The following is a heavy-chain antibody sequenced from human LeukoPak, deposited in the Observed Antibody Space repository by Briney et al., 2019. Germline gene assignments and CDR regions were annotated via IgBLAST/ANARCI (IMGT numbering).Heavy chain of an antibody. D-gene: IGHD2-21*02. CDR3: ARERREVLTQCGGDCYSYYYYGMDV. Sequence: PGGSLRLSCAASGFTFSSYSMNWVRQAPGKGLEWVSSISSSSSYIYYADSVKGRFTISRDNAKNSLYLQMNSLRAEDTAVYYCARERREVLTQCGGDCYSYYYYGMDVWGQGTTVTVSS. J-gene: IGHJ6*02. V-gene: IGHV3-21*01. CDR2: ISSSSSYI. CDR1: GFTFSSYS.